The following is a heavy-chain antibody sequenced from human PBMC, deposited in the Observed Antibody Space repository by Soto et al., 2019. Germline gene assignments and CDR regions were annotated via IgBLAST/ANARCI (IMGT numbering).Heavy chain of an antibody. V-gene: IGHV3-23*01. CDR1: GFTFSSYA. D-gene: IGHD2-2*01. CDR2: ISGSGGST. CDR3: AKPDIVVVRQIAHFDY. Sequence: GGSLRLSCAASGFTFSSYAMSWVRQAPGKGLEWVSAISGSGGSTYYADSVKGRFTISRDNSKNTLYLQMNSLRAEDTAVYYCAKPDIVVVRQIAHFDYWGQGTLVTVSS. J-gene: IGHJ4*02.